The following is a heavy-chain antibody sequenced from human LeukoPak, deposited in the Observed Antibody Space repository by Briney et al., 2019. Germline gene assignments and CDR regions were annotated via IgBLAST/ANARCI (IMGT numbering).Heavy chain of an antibody. D-gene: IGHD1-14*01. CDR1: GYTFTSYA. Sequence: GGSLRLSCAASGYTFTSYAMNWVRQAPGQGLEWMGWINTNTGNPTYAQCFTGRFVISLDTSVSTAYLQISSLKAEDTAVYYCARVLGGTQRCLDIWGQGTMVTVSS. CDR3: ARVLGGTQRCLDI. CDR2: INTNTGNP. V-gene: IGHV7-4-1*02. J-gene: IGHJ3*02.